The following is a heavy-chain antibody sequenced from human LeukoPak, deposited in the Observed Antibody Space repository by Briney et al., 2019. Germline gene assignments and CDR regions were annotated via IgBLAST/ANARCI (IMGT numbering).Heavy chain of an antibody. D-gene: IGHD3-10*01. J-gene: IGHJ4*02. CDR3: ARFRYGSGSYYNQGRYFDY. CDR1: GGSFSGYY. Sequence: SQTLSLTCAVYGGSFSGYYWSWIRQPPGKGLEWIGEINHSGSTNYHPSLKSRVTISVDTSKNQFSLKLSSVTAADTAVYYCARFRYGSGSYYNQGRYFDYWGQGTLVTVSS. V-gene: IGHV4-34*01. CDR2: INHSGST.